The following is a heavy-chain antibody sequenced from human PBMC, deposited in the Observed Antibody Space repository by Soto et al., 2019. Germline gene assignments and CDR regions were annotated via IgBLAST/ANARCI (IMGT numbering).Heavy chain of an antibody. Sequence: GGSLRLSCAASGFTFSSYDMHWVRQATGKGLEWVSAIGTAGDTYYPGSVKGRFTISRENAKNSLYLQMNSLRAGGTAVYYCARAPPGTEVDYWGQGTLVTVSS. J-gene: IGHJ4*02. CDR2: IGTAGDT. D-gene: IGHD1-1*01. CDR1: GFTFSSYD. CDR3: ARAPPGTEVDY. V-gene: IGHV3-13*01.